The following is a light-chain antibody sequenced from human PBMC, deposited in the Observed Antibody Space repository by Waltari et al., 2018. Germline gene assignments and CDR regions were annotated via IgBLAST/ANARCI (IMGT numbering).Light chain of an antibody. J-gene: IGKJ2*01. CDR2: GAS. CDR3: QQYQNWPQT. CDR1: QSISSN. Sequence: EIVMTQSPATLFVSPGERATLSCRASQSISSNLAWYQQKPGQAPSLLMYGASTRATAIPARFSGSGSGTEFALTISSLQSEDSAVYYCQQYQNWPQTFGQGTKLQIK. V-gene: IGKV3-15*01.